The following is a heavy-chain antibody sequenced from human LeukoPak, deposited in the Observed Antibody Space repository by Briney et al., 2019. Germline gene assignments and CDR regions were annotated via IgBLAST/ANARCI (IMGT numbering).Heavy chain of an antibody. Sequence: GASVKVSCKASGGTFSSYAISWVRQAPGQGLEWMGGIIPIFGTANYAQKFQGRVTITAGKSTSTAYMELSSLRSEDTAVYYCAREYPGTGSIGGPYYYGMDVWGKGTTVTVSS. V-gene: IGHV1-69*06. CDR2: IIPIFGTA. CDR1: GGTFSSYA. D-gene: IGHD3/OR15-3a*01. CDR3: AREYPGTGSIGGPYYYGMDV. J-gene: IGHJ6*04.